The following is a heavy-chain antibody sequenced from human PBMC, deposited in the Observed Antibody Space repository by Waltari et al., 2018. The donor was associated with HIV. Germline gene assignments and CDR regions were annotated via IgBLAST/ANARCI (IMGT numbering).Heavy chain of an antibody. CDR3: AREYSSSSRTGDY. V-gene: IGHV1-2*02. D-gene: IGHD6-6*01. Sequence: QVQLVQSGAEVKKPGASVKVSCKASGYTFTGYYMHWVRQAPGQGLEWMGWINPNSGGTNNAQKFQGRVTMTRDTSISTAYMELSRLRSDDTAVYYCAREYSSSSRTGDYWGQGTLVTVSS. J-gene: IGHJ4*02. CDR2: INPNSGGT. CDR1: GYTFTGYY.